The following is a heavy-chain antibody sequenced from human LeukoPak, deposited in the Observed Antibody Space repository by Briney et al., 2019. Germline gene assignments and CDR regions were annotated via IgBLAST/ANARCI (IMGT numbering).Heavy chain of an antibody. CDR1: GGSVSSGTYY. CDR2: IYNSGST. Sequence: SETLSLTCTVSGGSVSSGTYYWSWIRQPPGEGLEWFGYIYNSGSTNYNPSLKSRVTISVDTSKNQFSLKLSSVTAADTAVYDCARVEWFGELSPFDIWGQGTMVTVSS. CDR3: ARVEWFGELSPFDI. D-gene: IGHD3-10*01. V-gene: IGHV4-61*01. J-gene: IGHJ3*02.